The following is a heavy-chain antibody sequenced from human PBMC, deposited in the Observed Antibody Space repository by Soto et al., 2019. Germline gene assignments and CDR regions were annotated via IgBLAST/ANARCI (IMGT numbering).Heavy chain of an antibody. CDR2: IYYSGST. J-gene: IGHJ6*02. Sequence: SETLSVTCTVSGGSISSYYWSWIRQPPGKGLEWIGYIYYSGSTNYNPSLKSRVTISVDTSKNQFSLKLSSVTAADTAVYYCASGGMGSLYGMDFSGQVPTITLS. CDR1: GGSISSYY. V-gene: IGHV4-59*01. D-gene: IGHD3-16*01. CDR3: ASGGMGSLYGMDF.